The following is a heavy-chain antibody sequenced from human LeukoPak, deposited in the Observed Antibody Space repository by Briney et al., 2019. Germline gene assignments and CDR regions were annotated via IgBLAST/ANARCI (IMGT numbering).Heavy chain of an antibody. J-gene: IGHJ4*02. V-gene: IGHV4-38-2*02. D-gene: IGHD3-16*01. CDR1: GGSISSGYY. Sequence: SETLSLTCAVSGGSISSGYYWGWIRQPPGKGLEWIGSIYHSGSTYYNPSLKSRVTISVDTSKNQFSLKLSSVTAADTAVYYCAREMRGAHYFDYWGQGTLVTVSS. CDR2: IYHSGST. CDR3: AREMRGAHYFDY.